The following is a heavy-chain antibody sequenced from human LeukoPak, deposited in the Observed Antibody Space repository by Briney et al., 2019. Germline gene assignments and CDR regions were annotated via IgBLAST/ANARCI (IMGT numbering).Heavy chain of an antibody. Sequence: GGSLRLSCAASGFTFSSHWMSWVRQAPGKGLEWVANIKEDGSEIYYVDSVKGRFTISRDNAKNSLYLQMNSLRAEDTAVYYCASPVVSGGSGYYVGAFDIWGQGTMVTVSS. CDR1: GFTFSSHW. CDR3: ASPVVSGGSGYYVGAFDI. J-gene: IGHJ3*02. D-gene: IGHD5-12*01. V-gene: IGHV3-7*01. CDR2: IKEDGSEI.